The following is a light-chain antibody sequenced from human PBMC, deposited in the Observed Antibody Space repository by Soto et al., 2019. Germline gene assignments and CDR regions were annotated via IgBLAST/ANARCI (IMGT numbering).Light chain of an antibody. CDR1: QSVSSSY. CDR2: GAS. Sequence: EIVLTQSPGTLSLSPGERATLSCRASQSVSSSYLAWYQQKPGQAPRLLIYGASSRATGIPDRFSGSESGTDFTLTISRLEPEDFAVYYCQQYDTLPTFGQGTKVDIK. CDR3: QQYDTLPT. V-gene: IGKV3-20*01. J-gene: IGKJ1*01.